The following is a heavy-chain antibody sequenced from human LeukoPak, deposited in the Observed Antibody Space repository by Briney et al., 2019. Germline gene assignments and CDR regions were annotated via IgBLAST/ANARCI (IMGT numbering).Heavy chain of an antibody. CDR3: ARRAAAGTRVVDY. V-gene: IGHV4-34*01. CDR2: INHSGRT. D-gene: IGHD6-13*01. J-gene: IGHJ4*02. CDR1: GGSLSDYY. Sequence: SETLSLTCAVYGGSLSDYYWSWIRQPPGKGLEWIGEINHSGRTNYNPSLKSRVTISVDTSKNQSSLKLSSVTAADTAVYYCARRAAAGTRVVDYWGQGTLVTVSS.